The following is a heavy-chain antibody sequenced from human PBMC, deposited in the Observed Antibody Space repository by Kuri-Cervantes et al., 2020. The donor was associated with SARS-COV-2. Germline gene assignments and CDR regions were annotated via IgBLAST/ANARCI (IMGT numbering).Heavy chain of an antibody. CDR1: GFNFSSYE. Sequence: GGSLRLSCVASGFNFSSYEMNWVRQAPGRGLEWVSYISSSGSTIYYADSVKGRFTISRDNAKNSLYLQMSSLRVEDTAVYYCTRMSSGGSPDYRGQGTLVTVSS. V-gene: IGHV3-48*03. CDR2: ISSSGSTI. D-gene: IGHD2-15*01. CDR3: TRMSSGGSPDY. J-gene: IGHJ4*02.